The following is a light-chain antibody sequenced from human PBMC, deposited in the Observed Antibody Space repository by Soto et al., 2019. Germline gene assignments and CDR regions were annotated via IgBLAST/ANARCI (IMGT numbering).Light chain of an antibody. V-gene: IGLV4-69*01. Sequence: QSVLTQSPSASASLGASVKLTCTLSSGHSSYTIAWHQQQPEKGPRYLMTLNSDGSHSKGDGIPDRFSGSSSGAERYLSISGLQFKDEADYYCQTWGTGIEVFGGGTKLTVL. CDR3: QTWGTGIEV. J-gene: IGLJ3*02. CDR2: LNSDGSH. CDR1: SGHSSYT.